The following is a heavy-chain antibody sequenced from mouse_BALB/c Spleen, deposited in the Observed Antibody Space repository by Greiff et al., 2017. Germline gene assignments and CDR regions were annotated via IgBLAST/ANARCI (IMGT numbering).Heavy chain of an antibody. Sequence: DVKLQESGGGLVQPGGSLRLSCATSGFTFTDYYMSWVRQPPGKALEWLGFIRNKANGYTTEYSASVKGRFTISRDNSQSILYLRMNTLRAEDSATYYCALYGNYRYFDVWGAGTTVTVSS. CDR3: ALYGNYRYFDV. CDR1: GFTFTDYY. D-gene: IGHD2-1*01. V-gene: IGHV7-3*02. J-gene: IGHJ1*01. CDR2: IRNKANGYTT.